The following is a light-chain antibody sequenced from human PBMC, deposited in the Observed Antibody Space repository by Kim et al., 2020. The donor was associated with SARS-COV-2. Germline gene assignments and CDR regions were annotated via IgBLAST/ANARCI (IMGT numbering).Light chain of an antibody. J-gene: IGKJ4*01. V-gene: IGKV3-11*01. CDR3: QQRNSWPLT. CDR1: QSVKTN. CDR2: DAS. Sequence: EIVLTQSPATQSLSPGERAILSCRASQSVKTNLAWYQQKPGQAPRLLIDDASNRAAGIPARFSGSGSGTDFTLTISSLEPEDFAIYYCQQRNSWPLTFGGGTKVEI.